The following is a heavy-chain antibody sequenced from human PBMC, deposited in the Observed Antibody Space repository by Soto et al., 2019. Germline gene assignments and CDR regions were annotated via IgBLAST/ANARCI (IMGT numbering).Heavy chain of an antibody. D-gene: IGHD3-9*01. CDR3: AREGYDILTCYYKTYYYYGMDV. CDR1: GYSFTSYW. V-gene: IGHV5-51*01. CDR2: IYPGDSDT. J-gene: IGHJ6*02. Sequence: GESLKISCKGSGYSFTSYWIGWVRQMPGKGLEWMGIIYPGDSDTRYSPSFQGQVTISADKSISTAYLQWSSLKASDTAMYYCAREGYDILTCYYKTYYYYGMDVWGQGTTVTVSS.